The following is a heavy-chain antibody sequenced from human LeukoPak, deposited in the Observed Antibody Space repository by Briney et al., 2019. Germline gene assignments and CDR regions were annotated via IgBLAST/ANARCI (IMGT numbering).Heavy chain of an antibody. CDR2: IYSGGSA. CDR3: AREWERD. V-gene: IGHV3-53*01. J-gene: IGHJ4*02. Sequence: GGSLRLSCAASGFTVSSNYMSWVRQAPGKGLEWVSVIYSGGSAYYADSVKGRFTISRDNSKNTLYLQMDSLRAEDTAVYYCAREWERDWGQGTLVTVSS. CDR1: GFTVSSNY. D-gene: IGHD1-26*01.